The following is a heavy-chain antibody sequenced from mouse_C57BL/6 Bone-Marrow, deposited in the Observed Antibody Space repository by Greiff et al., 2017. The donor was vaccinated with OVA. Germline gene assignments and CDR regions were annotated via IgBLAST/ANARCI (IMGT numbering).Heavy chain of an antibody. V-gene: IGHV10-1*01. CDR2: IRSKSNNYAT. CDR3: VGSYGNPYYYAMDY. Sequence: EVQLVESGGGLVQPKGSLKLSCAASGFSFNTYAMNWVRQAPGKGLEWVARIRSKSNNYATYYADSVKDRFTISRDDSESMLYLQMNNLKTEDTAMYYCVGSYGNPYYYAMDYWGQGTSVTVSS. D-gene: IGHD2-1*01. J-gene: IGHJ4*01. CDR1: GFSFNTYA.